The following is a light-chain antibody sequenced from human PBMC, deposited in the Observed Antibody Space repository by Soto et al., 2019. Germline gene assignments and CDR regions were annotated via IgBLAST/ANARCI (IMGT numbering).Light chain of an antibody. CDR1: QSVSSN. Sequence: EIVMTQSPATLSVSPGERATLSCRASQSVSSNLAWYQQKPGQPPRLLIYGVSTRATGIPDRFSGSGSGTDFTLTISRLEPEDFAVYYCQQYGSSPPYTFGQGTKLEIK. J-gene: IGKJ2*01. V-gene: IGKV3-20*01. CDR3: QQYGSSPPYT. CDR2: GVS.